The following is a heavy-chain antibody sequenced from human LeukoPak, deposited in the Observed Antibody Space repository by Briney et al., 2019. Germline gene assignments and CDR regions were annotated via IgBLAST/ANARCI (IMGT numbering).Heavy chain of an antibody. V-gene: IGHV3-21*01. Sequence: PGGSPRLSCAASGFTFSSYSMNWVRQAPGKGLEWVSSISSSSSYIYYADSVKGRFTISRDNAKNSLYLQMNSLRAEDTAVYYCARDRWERYFDYWGQGTLVTVSS. J-gene: IGHJ4*02. D-gene: IGHD1-1*01. CDR1: GFTFSSYS. CDR2: ISSSSSYI. CDR3: ARDRWERYFDY.